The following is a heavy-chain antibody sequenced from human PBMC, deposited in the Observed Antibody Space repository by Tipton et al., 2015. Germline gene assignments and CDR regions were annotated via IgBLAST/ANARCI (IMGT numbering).Heavy chain of an antibody. V-gene: IGHV5-51*01. CDR3: AGLGSGSYGC. CDR2: IYPDDSDT. D-gene: IGHD1-26*01. CDR1: GYSFTTYW. Sequence: QLVQSGAEVKKPGESLKISCKASGYSFTTYWIAWVRQMPGKGLEWMGIIYPDDSDTRYSPSFRGQVTISADRSINTAYLEWSSRKASDTAMYYCAGLGSGSYGCWGQGTLVAVSS. J-gene: IGHJ4*02.